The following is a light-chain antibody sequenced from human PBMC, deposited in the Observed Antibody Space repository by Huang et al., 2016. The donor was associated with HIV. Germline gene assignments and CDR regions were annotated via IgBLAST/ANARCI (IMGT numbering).Light chain of an antibody. CDR3: QQSYSTPWT. V-gene: IGKV1-39*01. Sequence: DIQMTQSPSSLSASVGDRVTITCRASQSISSYLNWYQQKPGKAPKSLIYAASILQSGVPSRFSGSGSRTDFTFTISSPQPEDFATYYCQQSYSTPWTFGQGTKVEIK. J-gene: IGKJ1*01. CDR1: QSISSY. CDR2: AAS.